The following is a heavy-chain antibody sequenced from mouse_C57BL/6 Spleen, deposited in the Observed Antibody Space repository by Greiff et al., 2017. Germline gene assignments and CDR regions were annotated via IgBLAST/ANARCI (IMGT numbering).Heavy chain of an antibody. J-gene: IGHJ2*01. CDR1: GYTFTSYW. CDR2: IYPGSGST. D-gene: IGHD1-1*01. V-gene: IGHV1-55*01. CDR3: AREGDSYYYFDY. Sequence: QVQLQQSGAELVKPGASVKMSCKASGYTFTSYWITWVKQRPGQGLEWIGDIYPGSGSTNYNEKFKSKATLTVDTSSSTAYMQLSSLTSEDSAVYYCAREGDSYYYFDYWGQGTTLTVSS.